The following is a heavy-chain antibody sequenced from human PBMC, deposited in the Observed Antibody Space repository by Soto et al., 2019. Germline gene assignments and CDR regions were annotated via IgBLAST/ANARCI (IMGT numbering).Heavy chain of an antibody. CDR1: GDSFNDYY. J-gene: IGHJ6*03. D-gene: IGHD5-12*01. Sequence: VQLAQSGAEVKKPGASVKVSCKTSGDSFNDYYIHWVRQAPGQGLEWMGRINPNGGATKYAQKVQGRVTVTRDTSIRTVSMEFISLRSDATVVYYCARESGGATATLDYYYFYMDVWGKGTTVTVSS. CDR2: INPNGGAT. CDR3: ARESGGATATLDYYYFYMDV. V-gene: IGHV1-2*05.